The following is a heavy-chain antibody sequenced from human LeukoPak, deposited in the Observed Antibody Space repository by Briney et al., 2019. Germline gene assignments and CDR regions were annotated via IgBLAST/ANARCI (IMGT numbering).Heavy chain of an antibody. CDR2: INPSGGST. D-gene: IGHD2-2*01. Sequence: ASVKVSCKASGYTFTSYYMHWVRQAPGQGLEWMGIINPSGGSTSYAQKFQGRVTMTRDTSTSTVYMELSSLRSEDTAVYYCARDSRPLNTRNWFDPWGQGTLVTVSS. CDR1: GYTFTSYY. J-gene: IGHJ5*02. CDR3: ARDSRPLNTRNWFDP. V-gene: IGHV1-46*01.